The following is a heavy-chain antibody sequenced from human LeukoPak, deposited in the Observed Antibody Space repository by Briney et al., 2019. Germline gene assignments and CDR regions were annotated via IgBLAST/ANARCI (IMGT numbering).Heavy chain of an antibody. Sequence: PRGSLRLSCTASGFTFNSYAMSWVRQAPGKGLEWVSAISGTGGSTYYADSVKGRFTISRDNSKNTLYLQMNSLRTGDTAVYYCAKDVVVVPAAKGVSNWFDPWGQGTLVTVSS. CDR2: ISGTGGST. D-gene: IGHD2-2*01. J-gene: IGHJ5*02. CDR3: AKDVVVVPAAKGVSNWFDP. CDR1: GFTFNSYA. V-gene: IGHV3-23*01.